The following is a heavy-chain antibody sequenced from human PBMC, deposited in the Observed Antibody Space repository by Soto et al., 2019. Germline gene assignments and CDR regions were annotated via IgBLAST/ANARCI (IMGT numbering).Heavy chain of an antibody. CDR2: IYHNGSN. CDR3: AGGIEARPLGY. V-gene: IGHV4-30-2*01. Sequence: QLQLQQSGSGLVKPSQTLSLTCAVSGGSISSGGSFWRWIRQPPGKGLEWSGYIYHNGSNYYNPSLKSRVTISVARSKTQVSLTLSSVAAADTAVYYCAGGIEARPLGYWAQGTLVTVSS. D-gene: IGHD6-6*01. J-gene: IGHJ4*02. CDR1: GGSISSGGSF.